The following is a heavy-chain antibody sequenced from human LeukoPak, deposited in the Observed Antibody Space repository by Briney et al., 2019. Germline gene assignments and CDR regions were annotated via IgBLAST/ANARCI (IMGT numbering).Heavy chain of an antibody. CDR2: IVQDGRT. J-gene: IGHJ4*02. CDR1: GGSFSGYY. D-gene: IGHD2-2*01. V-gene: IGHV4-34*12. CDR3: ARGSVFMGYASFDF. Sequence: SETLSLTCSVYGGSFSGYYWTWIRQSPGKGLEWMAEIVQDGRTNYSPLLESRLTLSVDAPKNQFSLKLRSVTAADTAIYFCARGSVFMGYASFDFWGQGVLVTVSS.